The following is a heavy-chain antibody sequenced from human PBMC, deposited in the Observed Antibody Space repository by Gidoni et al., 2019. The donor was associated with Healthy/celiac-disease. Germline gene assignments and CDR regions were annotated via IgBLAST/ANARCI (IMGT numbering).Heavy chain of an antibody. V-gene: IGHV4-39*01. CDR3: ARLTVFHKAIDY. D-gene: IGHD2-21*01. CDR1: GGSISSSSYY. J-gene: IGHJ4*02. Sequence: QLQLQESGPGLVKPSETLSLTCTVSGGSISSSSYYWGWIRQPPGKGLEWIGSIYYSGSTYYNPSLKSRVTISVDTSKNQFSLKLSSVTAADTAVYYCARLTVFHKAIDYWGQGTLVTVSS. CDR2: IYYSGST.